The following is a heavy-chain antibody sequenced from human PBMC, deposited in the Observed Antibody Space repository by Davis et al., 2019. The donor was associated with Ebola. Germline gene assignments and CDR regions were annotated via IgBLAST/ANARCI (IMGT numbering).Heavy chain of an antibody. CDR3: ARIPITMVQGPITSYSFDY. V-gene: IGHV4-61*09. Sequence: SETLSLTCTVSGDSISSGSYYWSWIRQPAGKGLEWIGHFFTSGSTNYNPSLKSRVTISIDTSKNQFSLKLSSVTAADTAVYYCARIPITMVQGPITSYSFDYWGQGTLVTVSS. D-gene: IGHD3-10*01. CDR2: FFTSGST. J-gene: IGHJ4*02. CDR1: GDSISSGSYY.